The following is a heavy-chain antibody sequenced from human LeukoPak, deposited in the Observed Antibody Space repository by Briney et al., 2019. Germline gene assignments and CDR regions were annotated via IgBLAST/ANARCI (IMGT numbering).Heavy chain of an antibody. Sequence: GGSLRLSCADSKFTVINNCMSWVRQAPGKGLEWVSVLYSGGSTYYADPVKGRFTISRDNAKNSLYLQMNSLRAEDTALYYCAKEFGSEGSGWYSNWLDPWGQGTLVTVSS. J-gene: IGHJ5*02. D-gene: IGHD6-19*01. CDR2: LYSGGST. CDR3: AKEFGSEGSGWYSNWLDP. CDR1: KFTVINNC. V-gene: IGHV3-53*05.